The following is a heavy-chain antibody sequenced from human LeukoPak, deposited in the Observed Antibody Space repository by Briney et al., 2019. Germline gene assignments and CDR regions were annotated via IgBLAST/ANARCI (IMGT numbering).Heavy chain of an antibody. CDR2: PNTVAT. D-gene: IGHD6-13*01. V-gene: IGHV1-2*02. CDR3: ARLHPGIAAAGKEGFDC. Sequence: PNTVATNYAQTFQPSVTMTRDTSISTAYMELSRLRSDDTAVYYCARLHPGIAAAGKEGFDCWGQGTLVTVSS. J-gene: IGHJ4*02.